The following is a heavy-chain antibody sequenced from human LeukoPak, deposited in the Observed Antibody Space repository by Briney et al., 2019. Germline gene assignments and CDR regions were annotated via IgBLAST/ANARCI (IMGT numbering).Heavy chain of an antibody. D-gene: IGHD6-6*01. CDR2: ISSSSSYI. J-gene: IGHJ4*02. V-gene: IGHV3-21*01. Sequence: GGSLRLSCAASGFTFSNYSMNWVRQAPGKGLEWVSSISSSSSYIYYADSLKGRFTISRDNAKNSLYLQMNSLRAEDTAVYYCARDRLAGIDCWGQGTLVIVSS. CDR3: ARDRLAGIDC. CDR1: GFTFSNYS.